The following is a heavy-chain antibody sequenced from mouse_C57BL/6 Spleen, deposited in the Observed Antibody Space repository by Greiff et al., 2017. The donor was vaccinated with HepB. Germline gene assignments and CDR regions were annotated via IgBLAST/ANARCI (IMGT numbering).Heavy chain of an antibody. J-gene: IGHJ3*01. V-gene: IGHV5-4*03. Sequence: DVKLVESGGGLVKPGGSLKLSCAASGFTFSSYAMSWVRQTPEKRLEWVATISDGGSYTYYPDNVKGRFTISRDNAKNNLYLQMSHLKSEDTAMYYCASGNYGSSSAWFAYWGQGTLVTVSA. D-gene: IGHD1-1*01. CDR3: ASGNYGSSSAWFAY. CDR2: ISDGGSYT. CDR1: GFTFSSYA.